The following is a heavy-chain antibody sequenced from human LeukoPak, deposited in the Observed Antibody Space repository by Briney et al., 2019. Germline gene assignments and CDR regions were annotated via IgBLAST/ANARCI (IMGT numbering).Heavy chain of an antibody. CDR2: IYYSGST. CDR3: ARGNTYYYGSGSLHH. Sequence: NPSETLSLTCTVSGGSISSYYWSWIRQPPGKGLEWIGYIYYSGSTNYNPSLKSRVTISVDTSKNQFSLKLSSVTAADTAVYYCARGNTYYYGSGSLHHWGQGTLVTVSS. D-gene: IGHD3-10*01. J-gene: IGHJ1*01. V-gene: IGHV4-59*01. CDR1: GGSISSYY.